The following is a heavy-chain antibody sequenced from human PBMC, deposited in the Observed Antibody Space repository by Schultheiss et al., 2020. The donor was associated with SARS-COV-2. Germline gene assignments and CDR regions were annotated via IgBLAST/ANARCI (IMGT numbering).Heavy chain of an antibody. D-gene: IGHD5-24*01. Sequence: SETLSLTCSVSGSSITGFFWTWIRQPPGKGLDPIGNIYFTGITKYNPSLKSRVTISIDTSKNQFSLKLGSVTAADTAVYFCARATRVENFFSVRGGSFDFWGRGTQVTVSS. CDR3: ARATRVENFFSVRGGSFDF. CDR1: GSSITGFF. V-gene: IGHV4-59*01. J-gene: IGHJ4*02. CDR2: IYFTGIT.